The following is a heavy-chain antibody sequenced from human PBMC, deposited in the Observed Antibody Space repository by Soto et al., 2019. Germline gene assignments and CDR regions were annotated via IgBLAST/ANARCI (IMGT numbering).Heavy chain of an antibody. CDR2: IWYDGSNK. CDR3: ARAAPYSGSYYYFDY. Sequence: QVQLVESGGGVVQPGRSLRLSCAASGFTFSSYGMHWVRQAPGKGLEWVAVIWYDGSNKYYADSVKGRFTISRDNSKNTLYLQMNSLRAEDTAVYYCARAAPYSGSYYYFDYWGQGTLVTVSS. J-gene: IGHJ4*02. V-gene: IGHV3-33*01. D-gene: IGHD1-26*01. CDR1: GFTFSSYG.